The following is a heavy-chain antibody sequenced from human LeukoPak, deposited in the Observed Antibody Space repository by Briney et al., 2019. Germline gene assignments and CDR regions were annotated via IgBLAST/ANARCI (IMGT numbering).Heavy chain of an antibody. CDR2: IYYSGDT. CDR1: GGSIRSYY. V-gene: IGHV4-59*01. CDR3: ARARPGNDGGNFDY. D-gene: IGHD1-1*01. Sequence: PSETLSLTCTVSGGSIRSYYWSWSRQPPGKGLEWIGFIYYSGDTYYNPSLKSRVTISVDTSKNQFSLKLSPVTAADTAVYYCARARPGNDGGNFDYWGQGTLVTVSS. J-gene: IGHJ4*02.